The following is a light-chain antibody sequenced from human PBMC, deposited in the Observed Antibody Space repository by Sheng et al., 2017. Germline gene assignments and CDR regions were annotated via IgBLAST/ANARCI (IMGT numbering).Light chain of an antibody. J-gene: IGKJ4*01. V-gene: IGKV1-5*03. CDR3: QQYTIYPLT. CDR1: QSIRSY. CDR2: KAS. Sequence: DIQMTQSPSTLSASVGDRVTITCRASQSIRSYLAWYQQKPGKAPKVLIYKASTLESGVPSRFSGSGSGTEFTLTISSLQPDDFATYYCQQYTIYPLTFGEGPRWRSN.